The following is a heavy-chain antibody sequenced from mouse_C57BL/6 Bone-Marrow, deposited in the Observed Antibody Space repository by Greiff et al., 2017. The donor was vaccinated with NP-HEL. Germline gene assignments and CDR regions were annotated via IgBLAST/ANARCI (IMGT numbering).Heavy chain of an antibody. CDR3: ARWGYYGSSYFDY. Sequence: VQLQQSGPELVKPGASVKISCKASGYSFTGYYMNWVKQSPEKSLEWIGEINPSTGGTTYTQKFKAKATLTVDKSSSTAYMQLKSLTSEDSAVYYCARWGYYGSSYFDYWGQGTTLTVAS. V-gene: IGHV1-42*01. J-gene: IGHJ2*01. CDR2: INPSTGGT. D-gene: IGHD1-1*01. CDR1: GYSFTGYY.